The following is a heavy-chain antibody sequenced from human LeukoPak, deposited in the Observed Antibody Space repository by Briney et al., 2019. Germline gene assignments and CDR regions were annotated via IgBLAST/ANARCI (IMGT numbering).Heavy chain of an antibody. V-gene: IGHV3-48*01. CDR3: TRALGYCSSTSCYYFDY. J-gene: IGHJ4*02. CDR1: GFTFRSYS. D-gene: IGHD2-2*01. Sequence: PGGSLRLSCAASGFTFRSYSMNWVRQAPGKGLEWVSYISSSSTTIYYADSVKGRFTISRDNAKNSLYLQMNSLRAEDTAVYYCTRALGYCSSTSCYYFDYWGQGTLVTVSS. CDR2: ISSSSTTI.